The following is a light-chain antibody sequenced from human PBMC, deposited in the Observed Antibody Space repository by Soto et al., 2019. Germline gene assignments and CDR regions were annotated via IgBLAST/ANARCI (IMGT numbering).Light chain of an antibody. J-gene: IGKJ5*01. V-gene: IGKV1-33*01. CDR3: QQLNNFPIT. CDR2: DAS. CDR1: QDINKN. Sequence: DIQVTQSPSSLSASVGDRVTITCQASQDINKNLIWYQQKPGKAPKLLIYDASDLETGVPSRFSGSGSGTGFTFTISSLQPEDFATYYCQQLNNFPITFGQGTRLEIK.